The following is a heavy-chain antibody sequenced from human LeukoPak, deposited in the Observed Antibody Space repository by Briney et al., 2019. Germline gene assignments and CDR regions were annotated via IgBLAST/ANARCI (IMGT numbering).Heavy chain of an antibody. CDR3: ARELGGDYGDLQPFDY. D-gene: IGHD4-17*01. Sequence: SETLSLTCTVSGGSISSGSYYWSWIRQPAGKGLEWIGRIYTSGSTNYNPSLKSRVTTSVDTSKNQFSLKLSSVTAADTAVYYCARELGGDYGDLQPFDYWGQGTLVTVSS. V-gene: IGHV4-61*02. CDR2: IYTSGST. J-gene: IGHJ4*02. CDR1: GGSISSGSYY.